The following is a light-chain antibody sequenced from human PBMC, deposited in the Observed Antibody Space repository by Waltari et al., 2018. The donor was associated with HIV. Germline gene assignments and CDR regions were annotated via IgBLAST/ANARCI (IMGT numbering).Light chain of an antibody. V-gene: IGLV2-8*01. CDR1: SSDVGGSKY. CDR3: NSYAGSNNWV. J-gene: IGLJ3*02. Sequence: QSALTQPPSASGSPGQSVTISCTGTSSDVGGSKYVSWYQQHPGKAPKLMIYEVNKRPSGFPDVFSGSKSANTASLTVSGLQADDEADYYCNSYAGSNNWVFGGGTKLTVL. CDR2: EVN.